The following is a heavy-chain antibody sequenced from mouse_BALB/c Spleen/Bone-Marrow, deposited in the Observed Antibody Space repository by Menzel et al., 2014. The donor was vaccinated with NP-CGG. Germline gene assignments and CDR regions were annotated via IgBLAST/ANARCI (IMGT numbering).Heavy chain of an antibody. CDR1: GYTFTSYY. CDR2: INPSNGDT. CDR3: TRWYYGNYFDY. Sequence: VQLQQSGAELVKPGASVKLSCKASGYTFTSYYMYWVKQRPGQGLEWIGEINPSNGDTNFNEKFKSKATLTVDKSSSTAYMQLSSLTSEDSAVYYCTRWYYGNYFDYWGQGTTLTVSS. D-gene: IGHD2-1*01. V-gene: IGHV1S81*02. J-gene: IGHJ2*01.